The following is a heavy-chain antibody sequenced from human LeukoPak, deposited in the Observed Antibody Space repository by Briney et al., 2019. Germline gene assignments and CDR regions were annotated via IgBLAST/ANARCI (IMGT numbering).Heavy chain of an antibody. J-gene: IGHJ4*02. V-gene: IGHV3-30*03. D-gene: IGHD4-17*01. CDR2: ISYDGSNK. Sequence: GGSLRLSCAASGFTFSSYGMHWVRQAPGKGLEWVAVISYDGSNKYYADSVKGRFTISRDNSKNTLYLQMNSLRAEDTAVYYCASDGYGGYGWGQGTLVTASS. CDR1: GFTFSSYG. CDR3: ASDGYGGYG.